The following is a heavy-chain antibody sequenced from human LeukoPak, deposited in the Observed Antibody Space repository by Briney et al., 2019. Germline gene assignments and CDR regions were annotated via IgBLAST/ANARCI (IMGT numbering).Heavy chain of an antibody. J-gene: IGHJ4*02. Sequence: PGGSLRLSCAASGFTFSSYEMNWVRQAPGKGLEWVSYISSSGSTIYYADSVKGRFTISRDNAKNSLYLQMNSLRAEDTAVYYCARVWYYDSSGYSDFDYWGQGTLVTVSS. V-gene: IGHV3-48*03. CDR3: ARVWYYDSSGYSDFDY. CDR2: ISSSGSTI. D-gene: IGHD3-22*01. CDR1: GFTFSSYE.